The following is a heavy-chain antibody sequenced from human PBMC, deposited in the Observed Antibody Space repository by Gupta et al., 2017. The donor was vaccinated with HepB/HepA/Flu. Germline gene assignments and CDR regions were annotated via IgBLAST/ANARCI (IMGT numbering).Heavy chain of an antibody. V-gene: IGHV3-23*01. J-gene: IGHJ4*02. D-gene: IGHD2-21*01. CDR2: GTT. Sequence: GTTYYTDSVKGRFTVSRDNSKNTVYLEMSNLRAEDTAVYYCAKRAIPYGGHDPQFDYWGQGLLVTVSS. CDR3: AKRAIPYGGHDPQFDY.